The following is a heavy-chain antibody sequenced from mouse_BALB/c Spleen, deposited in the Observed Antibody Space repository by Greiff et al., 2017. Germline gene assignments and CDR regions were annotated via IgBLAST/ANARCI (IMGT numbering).Heavy chain of an antibody. Sequence: DVQLQESGPGLVKPSQTVSLTCTVTGISITTGNYRWSWIRQFPGNKLEWIGYIYYSGTITYNPSLTSRTTITRDTSKNQFFLEMNSLTAEDTATYYCARVFYYDYAYYFDYWGQGTTLTVSS. CDR3: ARVFYYDYAYYFDY. V-gene: IGHV3-5*02. CDR2: IYYSGTI. J-gene: IGHJ2*01. CDR1: GISITTGNYR. D-gene: IGHD2-4*01.